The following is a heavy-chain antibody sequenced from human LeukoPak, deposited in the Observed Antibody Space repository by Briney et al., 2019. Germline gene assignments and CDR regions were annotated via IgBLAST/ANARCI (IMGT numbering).Heavy chain of an antibody. D-gene: IGHD6-13*01. Sequence: GRSLRPARAAAGFIFSSPWMHCARHAPGNGLVCVSRINIDGSSTSYADSVKGRFTISRDNAKNTLYLQMNSLRADGTAVYYCARDMRSSSWHYSFYGMHVWGQGTTVTVSS. CDR2: INIDGSST. V-gene: IGHV3-74*01. CDR1: GFIFSSPW. CDR3: ARDMRSSSWHYSFYGMHV. J-gene: IGHJ6*02.